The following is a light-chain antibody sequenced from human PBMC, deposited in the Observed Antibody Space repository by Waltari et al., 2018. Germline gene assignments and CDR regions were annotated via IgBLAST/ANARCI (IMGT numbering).Light chain of an antibody. J-gene: IGLJ3*02. CDR1: SSDVGNYNL. V-gene: IGLV2-23*01. Sequence: QSALTQPASVSGSPGQSITISLTGTSSDVGNYNLVSWYQQYPGKAPKVLIYEDNTRPSGVSDRFSGSKSGNTASLTISGVQAEDEADYYCCSYAGSYTWVFGGGTKLTVL. CDR2: EDN. CDR3: CSYAGSYTWV.